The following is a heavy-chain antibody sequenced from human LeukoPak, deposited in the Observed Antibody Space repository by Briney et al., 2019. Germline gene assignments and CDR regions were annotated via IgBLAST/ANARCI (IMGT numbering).Heavy chain of an antibody. J-gene: IGHJ3*02. CDR1: GFTFSSYA. CDR2: IDGSGGST. V-gene: IGHV3-23*01. D-gene: IGHD3-22*01. CDR3: AKDQTQLDSSGYYSSDAFDI. Sequence: GGSLRLSCAASGFTFSSYAMSWVRQAPAKGLEWVSVIDGSGGSTYYADSVKGRFTISRDNSKNTLYLQMNSLRAEDTAIYYCAKDQTQLDSSGYYSSDAFDIWGQGTMVTVSS.